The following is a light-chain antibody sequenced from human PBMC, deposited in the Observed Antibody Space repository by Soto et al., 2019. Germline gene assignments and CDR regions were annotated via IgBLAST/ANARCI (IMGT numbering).Light chain of an antibody. CDR2: DAS. CDR3: QQRSNWIT. V-gene: IGKV3-11*01. CDR1: QSLSRS. Sequence: EIVLTQSPATLSLSPGQRATLSCRASQSLSRSLAWYQQKPCQAPKLLIYDASNRATDIPARFSGSGSGTDFTLTISSLEPEDFAVYYCQQRSNWITFGQGTRLEIK. J-gene: IGKJ5*01.